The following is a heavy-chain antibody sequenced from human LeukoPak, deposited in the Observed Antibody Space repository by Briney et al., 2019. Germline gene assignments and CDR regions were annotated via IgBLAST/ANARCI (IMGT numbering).Heavy chain of an antibody. V-gene: IGHV1-24*01. D-gene: IGHD3-9*01. Sequence: GASVKVSCKISGYTLTDMSMNWVRQAPGKGLEWMGGFDPEGGETVYAQKFQGRVTMTEDPSADTAYMELRSLSSEDTAVYYCGIGRKFDWLLCHHWGQGTLVTVSS. CDR2: FDPEGGET. CDR1: GYTLTDMS. CDR3: GIGRKFDWLLCHH. J-gene: IGHJ5*02.